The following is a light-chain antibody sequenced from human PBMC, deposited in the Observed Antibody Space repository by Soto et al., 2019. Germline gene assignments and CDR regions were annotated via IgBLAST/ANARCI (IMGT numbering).Light chain of an antibody. CDR2: DVA. J-gene: IGLJ1*01. CDR3: VSYTSSTTSV. Sequence: QSVLTQPASVSDPPGQSITISCTGTSSDVGGSNFVSWYQQHPGKPPKLIIYDVANRPSGVSNRFSGSKSGSTASLIISRLQTEDEADYYCVSYTSSTTSVFGTGTKVTVL. CDR1: SSDVGGSNF. V-gene: IGLV2-14*03.